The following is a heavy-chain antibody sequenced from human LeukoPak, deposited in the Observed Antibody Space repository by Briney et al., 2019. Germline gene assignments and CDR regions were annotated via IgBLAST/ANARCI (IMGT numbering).Heavy chain of an antibody. CDR3: ARYRYYDILTGYYKAPGWFDP. D-gene: IGHD3-9*01. V-gene: IGHV4-30-2*01. CDR1: GGSISSGGYS. Sequence: SETLSLTCAVSGGSISSGGYSWSWIRQPPGKGLEWIGYIYHSGSTYYNPSLKSRVTISVDRSKNQFSLKLSSVTAADTAVCYCARYRYYDILTGYYKAPGWFDPWGQGTLVTVSS. CDR2: IYHSGST. J-gene: IGHJ5*02.